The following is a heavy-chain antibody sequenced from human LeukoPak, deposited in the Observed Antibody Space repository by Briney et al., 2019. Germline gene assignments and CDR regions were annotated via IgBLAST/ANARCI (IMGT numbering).Heavy chain of an antibody. V-gene: IGHV1-46*01. CDR2: INPSGGST. CDR3: ARDPTRGVTGTTWDYYFDY. CDR1: GYTFTSYY. Sequence: ASVKVSCKASGYTFTSYYMHWVRQVPGQGLEWMGLINPSGGSTSYAQKFQGRVTMTRDTSTSTVYMELSSLRSEDTAVYYCARDPTRGVTGTTWDYYFDYWGQGTLVTVSS. J-gene: IGHJ4*02. D-gene: IGHD1-20*01.